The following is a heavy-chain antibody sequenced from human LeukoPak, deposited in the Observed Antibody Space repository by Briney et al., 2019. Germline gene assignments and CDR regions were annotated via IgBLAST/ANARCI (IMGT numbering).Heavy chain of an antibody. Sequence: GGSLKLSCAASGFDLSTYEMNWVRQAPGKGLEWIADITISGHTKNYADSVKGRFTISRDNARTSLYLQMNSLRVEDTGVYYCARGDPHADLWGQGTPVNVSS. J-gene: IGHJ5*02. V-gene: IGHV3-48*03. CDR3: ARGDPHADL. CDR2: ITISGHTK. CDR1: GFDLSTYE.